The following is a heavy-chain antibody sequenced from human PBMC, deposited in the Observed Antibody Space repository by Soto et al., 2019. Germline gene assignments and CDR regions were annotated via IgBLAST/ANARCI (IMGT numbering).Heavy chain of an antibody. CDR2: ISAYDGKT. D-gene: IGHD3-3*01. J-gene: IGHJ5*02. CDR3: ARDHKEFWTSYWFDP. CDR1: GYTFNTYG. Sequence: ASVKVSCKTSGYTFNTYGINWVRQAPGQGLELMGWISAYDGKTTYAEKFQGRVTMTTDTSTSTAYMELRSLRSDDTAIYYCARDHKEFWTSYWFDPWGQGTPVTVSS. V-gene: IGHV1-18*01.